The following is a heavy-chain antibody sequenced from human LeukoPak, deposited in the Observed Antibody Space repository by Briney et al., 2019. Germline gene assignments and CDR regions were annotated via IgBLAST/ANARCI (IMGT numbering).Heavy chain of an antibody. V-gene: IGHV3-7*03. CDR1: GFTFGDTW. CDR2: IKQDGSEK. Sequence: GGSLRLSCAASGFTFGDTWMNWVRQAPGQGPEWVANIKQDGSEKFYVVSVKGRFTISRDNAKNSLYLQMNSLRAEDTALYYCATSYDMGWLIGYWGQGTLVTVSS. J-gene: IGHJ4*02. D-gene: IGHD3/OR15-3a*01. CDR3: ATSYDMGWLIGY.